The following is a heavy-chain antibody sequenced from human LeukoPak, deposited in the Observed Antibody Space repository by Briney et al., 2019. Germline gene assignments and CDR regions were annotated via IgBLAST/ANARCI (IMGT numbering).Heavy chain of an antibody. CDR1: GGSFSGYY. D-gene: IGHD2-15*01. CDR3: ASLYCGGGSPCLDE. J-gene: IGHJ4*02. V-gene: IGHV4-34*01. Sequence: LETLSLTCAVYGGSFSGYYWSWIRQPPGKGLEWIGEINHSGSTSYSPSLRSRVTISVDTSKNQFSLKLSSVTAADTAVYYCASLYCGGGSPCLDEWGQGTLVTVSS. CDR2: INHSGST.